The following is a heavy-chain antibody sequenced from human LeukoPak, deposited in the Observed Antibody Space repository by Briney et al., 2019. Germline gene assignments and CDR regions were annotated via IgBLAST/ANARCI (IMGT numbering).Heavy chain of an antibody. CDR2: IYSGGGT. V-gene: IGHV3-53*01. Sequence: PGGSLRLPCAASGFIVSANSVTWVRQAPGKGLEWVSVIYSGGGTYYADSVKGRFTISRDNSKNTVYLQMNSLRPEDTAVYYCMWISTGGYWGQGTLVTVSS. CDR3: MWISTGGY. D-gene: IGHD5-12*01. CDR1: GFIVSANS. J-gene: IGHJ4*02.